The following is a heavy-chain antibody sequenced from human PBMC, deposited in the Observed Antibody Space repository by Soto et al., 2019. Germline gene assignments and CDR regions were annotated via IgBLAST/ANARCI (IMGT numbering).Heavy chain of an antibody. V-gene: IGHV3-23*01. J-gene: IGHJ2*01. D-gene: IGHD3-3*01. CDR2: ISRSGGDT. CDR3: AKDMDAFWSGYYLRGYFDL. Sequence: EVQLLESGGGLVQPGGSLRLSCVVSGFTFSNYGMNWVRQAPGKGLEWVSGISRSGGDTYYVDSVRGRFTISRDNSKNTLSLQMDSLRAEDTAMYYCAKDMDAFWSGYYLRGYFDLWGRGTLVTVS. CDR1: GFTFSNYG.